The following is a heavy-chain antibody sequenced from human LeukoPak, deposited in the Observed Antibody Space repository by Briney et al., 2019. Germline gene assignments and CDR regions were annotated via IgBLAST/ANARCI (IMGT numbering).Heavy chain of an antibody. V-gene: IGHV3-20*04. CDR1: GFTFDDYG. Sequence: PGGSLRLSCAASGFTFDDYGMSWVRQAPGKGLEWVSGINWNGGSTGYADSVKGRFTISRDNAKKSLYLQMNSLRAEDTAVYYCARLLLWFGESYDAFDIWGQGTMVTVSS. J-gene: IGHJ3*02. D-gene: IGHD3-10*01. CDR3: ARLLLWFGESYDAFDI. CDR2: INWNGGST.